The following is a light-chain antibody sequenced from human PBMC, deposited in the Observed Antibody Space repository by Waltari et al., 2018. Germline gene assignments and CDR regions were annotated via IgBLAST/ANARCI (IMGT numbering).Light chain of an antibody. Sequence: QSALTQPRSVSGSPGQSVAISCTGTSSDFGGYNYVSWYQQHPGKAPKLMIYDVTKRPSGVPDRFSGSQSGNTASLTISGLQADDEADYYCCSSAGPFGGGTKLTVL. CDR2: DVT. J-gene: IGLJ2*01. CDR1: SSDFGGYNY. CDR3: CSSAGP. V-gene: IGLV2-11*01.